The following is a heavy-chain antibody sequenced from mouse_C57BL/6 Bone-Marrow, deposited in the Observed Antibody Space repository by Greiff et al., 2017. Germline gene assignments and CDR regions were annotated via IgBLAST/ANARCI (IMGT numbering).Heavy chain of an antibody. Sequence: QVQLKESGAELVKPGASVKLSCKASGYTFTSYWMQWVKQRPGQGLEWIGEIDPSDSYTNYNQKFKGKATLTVDTSSSTAYMQLSSLTSEDSAVYYCASGSPYYFDYWGQGTTLTVSS. CDR1: GYTFTSYW. J-gene: IGHJ2*01. CDR3: ASGSPYYFDY. D-gene: IGHD1-1*02. V-gene: IGHV1-50*01. CDR2: IDPSDSYT.